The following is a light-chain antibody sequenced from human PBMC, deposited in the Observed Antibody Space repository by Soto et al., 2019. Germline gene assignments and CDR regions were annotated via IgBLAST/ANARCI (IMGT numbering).Light chain of an antibody. V-gene: IGKV1-39*01. CDR2: AAS. J-gene: IGKJ5*01. CDR3: QQYENLPT. Sequence: DIQMTQSPSSLSASVGDRVTITCRASQSISTYLNWYQQKAGLAPKLLIYAASSLQSGVPSRFSGSGSGTDFTLTISSLQPEDIATYYCQQYENLPTFGQGTRLEI. CDR1: QSISTY.